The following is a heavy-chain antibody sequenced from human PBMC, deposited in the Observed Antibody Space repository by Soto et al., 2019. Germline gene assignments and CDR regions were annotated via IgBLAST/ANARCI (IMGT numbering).Heavy chain of an antibody. Sequence: GSLRLSCAASGFTFSSYTMNWVRQAPGKGLEWVSYISDSSNSMYYADSVKGRFTISRDNAKNSLYLQMNSLRAEDTAVYYCASILSSRSSPWYMDAFDIWGQGTMVTVSS. V-gene: IGHV3-48*01. J-gene: IGHJ3*02. D-gene: IGHD6-19*01. CDR2: ISDSSNSM. CDR1: GFTFSSYT. CDR3: ASILSSRSSPWYMDAFDI.